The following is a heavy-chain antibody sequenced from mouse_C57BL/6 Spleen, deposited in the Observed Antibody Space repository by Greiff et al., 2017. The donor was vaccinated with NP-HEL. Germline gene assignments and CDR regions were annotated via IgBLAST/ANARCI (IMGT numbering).Heavy chain of an antibody. D-gene: IGHD1-1*01. CDR1: GFSLTSYG. CDR3: ARNDHYYGSSPYAMDY. J-gene: IGHJ4*01. CDR2: IWSGGST. Sequence: QVQLKESGPGLVQPSQSLSITCTVSGFSLTSYGVHWVRQSPGKGLEWLGVIWSGGSTDYNAAFISRLSISKDNSKSQVFFKMNSLQADDTAIYYCARNDHYYGSSPYAMDYWGQGTSVTVSS. V-gene: IGHV2-2*01.